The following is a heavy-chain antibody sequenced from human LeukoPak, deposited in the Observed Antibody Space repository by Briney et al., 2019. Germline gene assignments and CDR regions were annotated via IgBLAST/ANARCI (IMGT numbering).Heavy chain of an antibody. CDR2: IYYSGST. CDR3: ARRRAVAGRYWYFDL. V-gene: IGHV4-59*01. Sequence: PSETLSLTCTVSGGSISSYYWSWIRQPPGKGLEWIGYIYYSGSTNYNSSLKSRVTISVDTSKNQFSLKLSSVTAADTAVYYCARRRAVAGRYWYFDLWGRGTLVTVSS. CDR1: GGSISSYY. J-gene: IGHJ2*01. D-gene: IGHD6-19*01.